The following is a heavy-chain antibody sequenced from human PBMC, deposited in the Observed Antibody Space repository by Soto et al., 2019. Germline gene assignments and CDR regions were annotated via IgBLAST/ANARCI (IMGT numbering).Heavy chain of an antibody. CDR2: ISGSGGST. D-gene: IGHD3-10*01. CDR3: AKAGRAELLWFGELRGYYYYGMDV. CDR1: GFTFSSYA. V-gene: IGHV3-23*01. J-gene: IGHJ6*02. Sequence: GGSLRLSCAASGFTFSSYAMSWVRQAPGKGLEWVSAISGSGGSTYYADSVKGRFTISRDNSENTLYLQMNSLRAEDTAVYYCAKAGRAELLWFGELRGYYYYGMDVWGQGTTVTVSS.